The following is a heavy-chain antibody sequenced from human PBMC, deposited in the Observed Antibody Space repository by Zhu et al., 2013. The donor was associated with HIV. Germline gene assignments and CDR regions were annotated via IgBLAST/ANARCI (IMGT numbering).Heavy chain of an antibody. J-gene: IGHJ4*02. V-gene: IGHV1-18*01. CDR1: GYTFNTYG. CDR3: AIITVVRGVIVTRDF. Sequence: QVQLVQSGAEVKKPGASVKVSCKASGYTFNTYGITWVRQAPGQGLEWMGWISAYNSNTNYAQKFQGRVSMTTDPSTYTAYMELRSLTSDDTAVYFCAIITVVRGVIVTRDFWGQGTLVTVSS. CDR2: ISAYNSNT. D-gene: IGHD3-10*01.